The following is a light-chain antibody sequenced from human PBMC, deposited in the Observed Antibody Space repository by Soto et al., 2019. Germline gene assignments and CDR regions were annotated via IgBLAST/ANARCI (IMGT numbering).Light chain of an antibody. Sequence: QSVLTQPASVSGSPGQSITISCTGTSSDVGGYNYVSWYQQHPGKAPKPMIYEVSNRPSGVSNRFSGSKSGNTASLTISGLQAEDEADYYCSSYTRSSTRVFGGGTQLTVL. CDR3: SSYTRSSTRV. CDR2: EVS. CDR1: SSDVGGYNY. V-gene: IGLV2-14*01. J-gene: IGLJ3*02.